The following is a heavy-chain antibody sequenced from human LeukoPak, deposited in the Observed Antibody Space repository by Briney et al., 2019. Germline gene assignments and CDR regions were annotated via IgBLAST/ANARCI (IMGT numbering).Heavy chain of an antibody. Sequence: GGSLRLSCAASGFTFSNAWMSWVRQAPGKGLDWVGRIKNKADAGTAEYAAPVKGRFTISRDDSKNTVYLQMNSLETEDTAMYYCTTEGLPGSFDYWGQGTLVTVSS. D-gene: IGHD4-11*01. J-gene: IGHJ4*02. V-gene: IGHV3-15*01. CDR2: IKNKADAGTA. CDR1: GFTFSNAW. CDR3: TTEGLPGSFDY.